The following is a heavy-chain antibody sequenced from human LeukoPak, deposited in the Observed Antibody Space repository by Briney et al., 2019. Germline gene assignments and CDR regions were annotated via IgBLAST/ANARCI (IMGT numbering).Heavy chain of an antibody. V-gene: IGHV3-30*18. Sequence: PGGSLRLSRAASGFTFSSYGIHWVRQAPGKGLEWVAVISYDGSNKYYADSVKGRFTISRDNSKNTLYLQMNSLRAEDTAVYYCAKAQGWRYIAVAGTDYWGQGTLVTVSS. CDR1: GFTFSSYG. J-gene: IGHJ4*02. D-gene: IGHD6-19*01. CDR3: AKAQGWRYIAVAGTDY. CDR2: ISYDGSNK.